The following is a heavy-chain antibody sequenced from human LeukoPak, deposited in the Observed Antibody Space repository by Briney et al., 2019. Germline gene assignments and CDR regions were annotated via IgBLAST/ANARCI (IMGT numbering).Heavy chain of an antibody. D-gene: IGHD2-21*01. CDR1: GFSFGNYA. CDR3: VKDPRDTYGTNWFVS. Sequence: GGSLRLSCVASGFSFGNYAMSWVRQATGKGLQWVSQISGTGGATWYAGFARDRFTISRDNSKKTLYLQMSGLRVEDTAMYYCVKDPRDTYGTNWFVSWGQGTLLIVSS. CDR2: ISGTGGAT. V-gene: IGHV3-23*01. J-gene: IGHJ5*01.